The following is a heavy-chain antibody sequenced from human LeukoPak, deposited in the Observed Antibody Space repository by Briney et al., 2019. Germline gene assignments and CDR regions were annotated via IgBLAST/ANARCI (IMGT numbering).Heavy chain of an antibody. Sequence: GGSLRLSCAASGFTFSNAWMSWVRQAPGKGLEWVGNIDGAGGEKHYVDSVKGRFTISRDNAKTSLYLHMNSPRAEDTAVYYCARDGVPAARDLWGQGTMVIVSS. J-gene: IGHJ3*01. CDR2: IDGAGGEK. CDR3: ARDGVPAARDL. D-gene: IGHD2-2*01. CDR1: GFTFSNAW. V-gene: IGHV3-7*01.